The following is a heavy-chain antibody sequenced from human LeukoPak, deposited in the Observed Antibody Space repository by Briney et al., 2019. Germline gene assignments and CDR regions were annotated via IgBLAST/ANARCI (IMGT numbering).Heavy chain of an antibody. V-gene: IGHV3-7*01. CDR2: IKQDGNEK. D-gene: IGHD6-13*01. J-gene: IGHJ4*02. CDR3: ASRPGIAGY. CDR1: GFTFSSYW. Sequence: GGSLRLSCATSGFTFSSYWMTWVRQAPGKGLEWVANIKQDGNEKYYVDSVRGRFTISRDNAKNSLYLQMNSLRAEDTAVYYCASRPGIAGYWGQGTLVTVSS.